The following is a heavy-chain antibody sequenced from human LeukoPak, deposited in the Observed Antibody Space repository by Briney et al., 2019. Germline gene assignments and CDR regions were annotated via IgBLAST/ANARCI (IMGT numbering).Heavy chain of an antibody. J-gene: IGHJ4*02. CDR2: IWYDGSNK. CDR1: GFTFSSYG. CDR3: ARERDYSSSSQVSFDY. V-gene: IGHV3-33*01. D-gene: IGHD6-6*01. Sequence: GGSLRLSCAASGFTFSSYGMHWVRQAPGKGLEWVAVIWYDGSNKYYADSVKGRFTISRDNSKNTLYLQMNSLRAEDTAVYYCARERDYSSSSQVSFDYWGQGTLVTVSS.